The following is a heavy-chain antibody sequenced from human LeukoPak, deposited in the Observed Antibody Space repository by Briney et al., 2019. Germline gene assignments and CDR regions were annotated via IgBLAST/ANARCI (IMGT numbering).Heavy chain of an antibody. J-gene: IGHJ4*02. CDR1: GFTFSSYG. V-gene: IGHV3-33*06. Sequence: GGSLRLSCAASGFTFSSYGMHWVRQATGKGLEWVAVIWYDGSNKYYADSVKGGFTISRDNSKNTLYLQMNSLRAEDTAVYYCAKDFVTMVRGVSHYFDYWGQGTLVTVSS. D-gene: IGHD3-10*01. CDR3: AKDFVTMVRGVSHYFDY. CDR2: IWYDGSNK.